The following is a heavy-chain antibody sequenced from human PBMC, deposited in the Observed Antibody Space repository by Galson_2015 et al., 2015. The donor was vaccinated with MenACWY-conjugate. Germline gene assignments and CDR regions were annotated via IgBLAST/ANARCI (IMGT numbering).Heavy chain of an antibody. V-gene: IGHV1-46*03. J-gene: IGHJ6*03. D-gene: IGHD2-21*02. CDR2: INPSGGST. CDR3: ARDNLYCGGDCYGYYYYMDV. Sequence: VKVSCKASGYTFTSYQMHWVRQAPGQGLEWMGIINPSGGSTSYAQKFQGRVTMTRDTSTSAVYMELSSLRSEDTAVYYRARDNLYCGGDCYGYYYYMDVWSKGTTVTVSS. CDR1: GYTFTSYQ.